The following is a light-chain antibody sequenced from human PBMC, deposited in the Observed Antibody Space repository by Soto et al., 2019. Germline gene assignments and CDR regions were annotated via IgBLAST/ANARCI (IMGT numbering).Light chain of an antibody. CDR2: DAS. Sequence: DIQMTQSPSSVSASVGDRVTITCRASQGIDNWLAWYQQKPGTAPKLLIYDASTLQTGVPSRFSGSGSGTDFTLTISYLQSEDFGTYYCQQFYNYPRTFGQGTKVDIK. J-gene: IGKJ1*01. V-gene: IGKV1-12*01. CDR3: QQFYNYPRT. CDR1: QGIDNW.